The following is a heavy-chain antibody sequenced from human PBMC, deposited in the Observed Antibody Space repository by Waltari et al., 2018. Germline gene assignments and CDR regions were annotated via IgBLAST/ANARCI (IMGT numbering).Heavy chain of an antibody. D-gene: IGHD6-6*01. CDR3: ARGDGSSSGNAFDI. CDR1: GYTITGHY. V-gene: IGHV1-2*02. J-gene: IGHJ3*02. CDR2: INPNSGGT. Sequence: QVQRVQSGAEVKKPGASVKVSCQASGYTITGHYRHRVLQPPGQGREWMGWINPNSGGTNYAKKFQGRVTMTRDTSISTAYMELSRLRSDDTAVYYCARGDGSSSGNAFDIWGQGTMVTVSS.